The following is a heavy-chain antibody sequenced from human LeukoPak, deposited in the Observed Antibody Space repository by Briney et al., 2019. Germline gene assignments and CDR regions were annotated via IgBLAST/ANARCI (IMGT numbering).Heavy chain of an antibody. Sequence: LTGGSLRLSCAASGFTFSSYAMNWVRQAPGKGLGWVSGTGSTGVSTFYADSVKGRFTVSRDNSKNTLSLQMNSLRAEDTAVYYCAKDPGVVPAHYFDYWGQGTLVTVSS. J-gene: IGHJ4*02. V-gene: IGHV3-23*01. CDR1: GFTFSSYA. CDR3: AKDPGVVPAHYFDY. D-gene: IGHD2-2*01. CDR2: TGSTGVST.